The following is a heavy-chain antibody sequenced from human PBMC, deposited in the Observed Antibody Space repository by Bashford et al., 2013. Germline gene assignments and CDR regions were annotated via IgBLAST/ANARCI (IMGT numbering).Heavy chain of an antibody. CDR2: ISWNSGSI. CDR1: GFTFDDYA. V-gene: IGHV3-9*01. Sequence: GGSLRLSCAASGFTFDDYAMHWVRQAPGKGLEWVSGISWNSGSIGYADSVKGRFTLSRDNAKNSLYLQMNSLRAEDTAVYYCAREYSGRYSSLDYWGQGTLVTVSS. J-gene: IGHJ4*02. D-gene: IGHD1-26*01. CDR3: AREYSGRYSSLDY.